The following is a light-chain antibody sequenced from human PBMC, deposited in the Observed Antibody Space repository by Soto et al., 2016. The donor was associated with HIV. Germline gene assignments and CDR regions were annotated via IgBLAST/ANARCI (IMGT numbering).Light chain of an antibody. CDR2: LGS. V-gene: IGKV2-28*01. CDR3: MQALQTPYT. CDR1: QSLLHSNGYNY. Sequence: DIVMTQSPLSLPVTPGEPASISYRSSQSLLHSNGYNYLDWYLQKPGQSPQLLIYLGSNRASGVPDGFSGSGSGTDFTLKISRVEAEDVGVYYCMQALQTPYTFGQGTKLEIK. J-gene: IGKJ2*01.